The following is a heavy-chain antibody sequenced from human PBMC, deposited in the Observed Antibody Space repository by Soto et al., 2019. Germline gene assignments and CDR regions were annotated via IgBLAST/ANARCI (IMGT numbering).Heavy chain of an antibody. CDR1: GGSVSSADYY. V-gene: IGHV4-31*03. Sequence: QVQLQESGPGLVKPSQTLSLTCTVSGGSVSSADYYWSWIRQHPGRGLEWIGYVYYDGSTYYNPSLKSRLTMSIDTSKNQFSLKLSSVTAADTAVYYCARDGGYCRSATCSTPVDWGQGTLVTVSS. D-gene: IGHD2-2*02. J-gene: IGHJ4*02. CDR2: VYYDGST. CDR3: ARDGGYCRSATCSTPVD.